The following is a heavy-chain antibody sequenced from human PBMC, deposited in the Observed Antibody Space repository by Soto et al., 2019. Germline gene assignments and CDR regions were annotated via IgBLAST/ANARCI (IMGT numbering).Heavy chain of an antibody. CDR1: GGTFSSYA. J-gene: IGHJ6*02. Sequence: QVQLVQSGAEVKKPGSSVKVSCKASGGTFSSYAISWVRQAPGQGLEWMGGIIPIFGTANYAQKFQGRVTITADESTSTAYMELSSLRSEDTAVYYCARGWGSSSPSYYYYYGMDVWGQGTTVTVSS. CDR2: IIPIFGTA. D-gene: IGHD6-6*01. CDR3: ARGWGSSSPSYYYYYGMDV. V-gene: IGHV1-69*01.